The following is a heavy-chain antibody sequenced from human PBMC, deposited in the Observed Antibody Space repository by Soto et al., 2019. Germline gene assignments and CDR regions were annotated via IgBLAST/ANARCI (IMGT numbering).Heavy chain of an antibody. CDR2: IYYSGST. CDR3: ARHTPAISISDH. J-gene: IGHJ4*02. Sequence: SETLSLTCTVSGGSISSSSYYWGWIRQPPGKGLEWIGSIYYSGSTYYNPSLKSRVTISVDTSKNQFSLKLSSVTAADTAVYYCARHTPAISISDHWGQGTLVTVYS. CDR1: GGSISSSSYY. V-gene: IGHV4-39*01. D-gene: IGHD2-15*01.